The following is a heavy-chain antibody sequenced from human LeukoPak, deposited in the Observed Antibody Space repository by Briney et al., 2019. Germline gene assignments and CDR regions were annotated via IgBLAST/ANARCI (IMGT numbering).Heavy chain of an antibody. Sequence: SETLSLTCAVYGGSFSGYYWSWIRQPPGKGLEWIGEINHSGSTNYNPSLKSRVTISVDTSKNQFSLKLSSVTAADTAVYYCARGVTPYDAFDIWGQGTMVTVSP. V-gene: IGHV4-34*01. J-gene: IGHJ3*02. CDR3: ARGVTPYDAFDI. CDR2: INHSGST. CDR1: GGSFSGYY. D-gene: IGHD3-10*01.